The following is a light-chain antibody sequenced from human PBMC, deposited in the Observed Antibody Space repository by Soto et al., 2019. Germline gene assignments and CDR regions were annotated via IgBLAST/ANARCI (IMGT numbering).Light chain of an antibody. Sequence: DIHLTQSPFFLSASVGDRVTITCRASQGISSILFWYQQKEGKAPKSLLYAASTLQSGVPSRFSGSGSGTEFTLTISSLQPDDFATYYCQQYNSYSPLTFGGGTKVDIK. CDR1: QGISSI. V-gene: IGKV1-9*01. CDR2: AAS. J-gene: IGKJ4*01. CDR3: QQYNSYSPLT.